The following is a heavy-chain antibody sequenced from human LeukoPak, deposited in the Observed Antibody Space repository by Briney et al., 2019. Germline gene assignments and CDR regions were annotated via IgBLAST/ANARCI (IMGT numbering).Heavy chain of an antibody. CDR1: GFTSSSYE. J-gene: IGHJ4*02. Sequence: PPGGSLRLSCAASGFTSSSYEMNWVRQAPGKGLEWVSYISSSGSTIYYADSVKGRFTISRDNAKNSLFLQMNSLRAEDTAIYYCAMFYFDYWGQGTLVTVSS. V-gene: IGHV3-48*03. CDR3: AMFYFDY. CDR2: ISSSGSTI.